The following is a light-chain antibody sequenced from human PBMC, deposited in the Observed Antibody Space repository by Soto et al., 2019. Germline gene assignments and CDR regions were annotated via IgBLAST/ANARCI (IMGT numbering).Light chain of an antibody. V-gene: IGLV2-14*01. J-gene: IGLJ2*01. CDR3: SSYTSSSTRVV. CDR2: DVS. Sequence: QSALTQPASVSGSPGQSITISCTGTSSDVGGYNYVSWYQQHPGKAPKLMIYDVSNRPSGVSIRFSGSKSGNTASLTISGLQAEDEADYYCSSYTSSSTRVVFGGGTKLTVL. CDR1: SSDVGGYNY.